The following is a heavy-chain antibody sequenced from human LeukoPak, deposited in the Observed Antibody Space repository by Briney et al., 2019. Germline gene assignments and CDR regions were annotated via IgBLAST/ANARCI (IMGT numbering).Heavy chain of an antibody. CDR2: LYTSGTT. J-gene: IGHJ6*03. V-gene: IGHV4-61*09. CDR1: GGSISSGSYY. Sequence: PSQTLSLTCTVSGGSISSGSYYWTWIRQPAGKGLEWIGHLYTSGTTSYNPSLQSRVTISADTSKHQFSLRLTSVTAADTAVYYCARDQPYYYGSSGYYYYYYMDVWGKGTTVTVSS. D-gene: IGHD3-22*01. CDR3: ARDQPYYYGSSGYYYYYYMDV.